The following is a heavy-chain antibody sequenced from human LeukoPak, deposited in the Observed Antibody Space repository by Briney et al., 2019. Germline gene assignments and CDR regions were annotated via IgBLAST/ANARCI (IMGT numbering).Heavy chain of an antibody. CDR2: NYTTGRT. CDR1: GGSITNYY. CDR3: ARQGELAIDY. J-gene: IGHJ4*02. Sequence: DPSETRSLTCSVSGGSITNYYWSWIRQSPGKGLEWIGFNYTTGRTNYNPSLQSRVTMSIDTSKNQFSLKLSSVTAADTAVYYCARQGELAIDYWGQGTLVTVSS. D-gene: IGHD1-26*01. V-gene: IGHV4-59*08.